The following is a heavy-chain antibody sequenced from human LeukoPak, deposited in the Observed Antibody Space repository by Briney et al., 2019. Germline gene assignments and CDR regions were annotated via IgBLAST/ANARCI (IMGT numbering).Heavy chain of an antibody. Sequence: PGGSLRLSCAASGFTFSSYGMHWVRQAPGKGLEWAAFIWYDGSKKYYADSVKGRFTISRDNSKNTLYLQMNSLRAEDTAVYYCARRGGMSSIATAEAFDIWGQGTMVTVSS. CDR3: ARRGGMSSIATAEAFDI. CDR1: GFTFSSYG. D-gene: IGHD6-13*01. J-gene: IGHJ3*02. CDR2: IWYDGSKK. V-gene: IGHV3-33*01.